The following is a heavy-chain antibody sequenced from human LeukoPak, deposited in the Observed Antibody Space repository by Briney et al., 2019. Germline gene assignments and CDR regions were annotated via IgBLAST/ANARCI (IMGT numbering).Heavy chain of an antibody. V-gene: IGHV3-15*01. J-gene: IGHJ1*01. CDR2: IKGKIDGGTA. CDR1: GVTFTNAW. D-gene: IGHD3-22*01. CDR3: TTDVKVVVITFFPD. Sequence: GGTLSLSCAASGVTFTNAWMNWVRQAPGKGLEWVGRIKGKIDGGTADYSALVRGRFTISRDDSKNTLYLQMNSLKTEDTAIYYYTTDVKVVVITFFPDWRQGTLVTVSS.